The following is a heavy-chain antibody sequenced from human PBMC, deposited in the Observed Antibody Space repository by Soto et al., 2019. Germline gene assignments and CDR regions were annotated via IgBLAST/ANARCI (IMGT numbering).Heavy chain of an antibody. V-gene: IGHV4-30-4*01. J-gene: IGHJ4*02. CDR1: GGSISRGDYY. Sequence: SETLSLTCTVSGGSISRGDYYWSWIRQPPGKGLEWIGYIYYSGSTYYNPSLKSRVTISVDTSKNQFSLKLSSVTTADTAVYYCARVSVDIGNYYFDYWGQGTLVTVSS. CDR3: ARVSVDIGNYYFDY. CDR2: IYYSGST. D-gene: IGHD5-12*01.